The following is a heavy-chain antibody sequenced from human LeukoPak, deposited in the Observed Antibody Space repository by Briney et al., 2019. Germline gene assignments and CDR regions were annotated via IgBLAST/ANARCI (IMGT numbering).Heavy chain of an antibody. V-gene: IGHV3-7*01. CDR2: INPDGSEK. Sequence: PGGSLRPSCAASGFTFSTYWMSWVRQAPGKGLEWVANINPDGSEKFYVDSVKGRFTISRDNAKNSLYLQMNSLRAEDTALYYCANENYYGSGSYADHWGQGTLVTVSS. CDR1: GFTFSTYW. D-gene: IGHD3-10*01. J-gene: IGHJ4*02. CDR3: ANENYYGSGSYADH.